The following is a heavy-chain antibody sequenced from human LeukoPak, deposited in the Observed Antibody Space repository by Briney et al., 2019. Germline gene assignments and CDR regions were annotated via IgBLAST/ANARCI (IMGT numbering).Heavy chain of an antibody. CDR2: ISSGGST. D-gene: IGHD6-6*01. J-gene: IGHJ3*02. V-gene: IGHV3-23*01. Sequence: PGGSLRLSCAASGFTFSSYAMSWVRQAPGKGLEWVSTISSGGSTYYADSVKGHFTISRDNSKNTVYLQMNSLRVEDTAVYYCANLHYSSSSETFDIRGQGTMVTVSS. CDR3: ANLHYSSSSETFDI. CDR1: GFTFSSYA.